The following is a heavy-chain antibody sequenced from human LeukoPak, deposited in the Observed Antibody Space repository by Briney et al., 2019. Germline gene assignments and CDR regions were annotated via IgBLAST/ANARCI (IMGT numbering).Heavy chain of an antibody. V-gene: IGHV1-2*02. CDR3: ARGKYQLPIDPDFDY. J-gene: IGHJ4*02. D-gene: IGHD2-2*01. CDR2: INPNSGGT. CDR1: GYTFTGYY. Sequence: ASVKVSCKASGYTFTGYYMHWVRQAPGQGLEWMGWINPNSGGTNYAQKVQGRVTITRDTSISTAYMELSMLRSDDTAVYYCARGKYQLPIDPDFDYWGQGTLVTVSS.